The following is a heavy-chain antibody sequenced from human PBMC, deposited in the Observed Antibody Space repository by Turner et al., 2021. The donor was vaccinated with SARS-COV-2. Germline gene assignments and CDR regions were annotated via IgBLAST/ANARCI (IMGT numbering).Heavy chain of an antibody. Sequence: EVQLLESGGGLVQPGGSLRLSCAASGFTFSNYAMTWVRQAPEKGLEWVAIISNSGDVAFYADSVKGRFTISRDNSKSKLYLQMNSLRAEDTAVYYCAKGRILAAGATRSFDSWGQGTLVTVSS. CDR1: GFTFSNYA. J-gene: IGHJ4*02. CDR2: ISNSGDVA. D-gene: IGHD6-13*01. V-gene: IGHV3-23*01. CDR3: AKGRILAAGATRSFDS.